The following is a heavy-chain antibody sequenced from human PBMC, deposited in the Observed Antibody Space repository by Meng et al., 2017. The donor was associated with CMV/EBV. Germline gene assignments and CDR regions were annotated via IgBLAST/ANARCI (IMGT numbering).Heavy chain of an antibody. Sequence: QVQLVESGGGVVQPGRSLILSCAPSGLTFSSYAMHWVRQAPGKGLEWVAVISYDGSNKYYADSVKGRFTISRDNSKNTLYLQMNSLRAEDTAVYYCARDHSGYLGRALGENFDYWGQGTMVTVSS. CDR3: ARDHSGYLGRALGENFDY. CDR1: GLTFSSYA. V-gene: IGHV3-30-3*01. CDR2: ISYDGSNK. D-gene: IGHD5-12*01. J-gene: IGHJ4*02.